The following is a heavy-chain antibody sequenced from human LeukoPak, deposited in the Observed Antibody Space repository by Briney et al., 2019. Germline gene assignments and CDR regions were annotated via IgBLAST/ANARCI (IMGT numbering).Heavy chain of an antibody. CDR3: ARGGLRQQLVQGDHFDD. V-gene: IGHV3-66*01. Sequence: GGSLRLSCTASGFTFGDYAMSWVRQAPGKGLEWVSVIYSGGSTYYADSVKGRFSISRDNSKNTLYLQMNSLRDEDTAVYYCARGGLRQQLVQGDHFDDWGQGTLATVSS. CDR1: GFTFGDYA. D-gene: IGHD6-13*01. J-gene: IGHJ4*02. CDR2: IYSGGST.